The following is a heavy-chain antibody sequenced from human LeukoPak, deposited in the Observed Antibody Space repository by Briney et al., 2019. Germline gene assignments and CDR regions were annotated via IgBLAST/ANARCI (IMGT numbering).Heavy chain of an antibody. D-gene: IGHD3-10*01. CDR1: GFTFSDYY. J-gene: IGHJ4*02. CDR2: ISSSSSYT. Sequence: PRESLRLSCAASGFTFSDYYMSWIRQAPGKGLEWVSYISSSSSYTNHADSVKGRFTISRDNAKNSLYLQMNSLRAEDTAVYYCARQYYYGSGRYYDYWGQGTLVTVSS. V-gene: IGHV3-11*03. CDR3: ARQYYYGSGRYYDY.